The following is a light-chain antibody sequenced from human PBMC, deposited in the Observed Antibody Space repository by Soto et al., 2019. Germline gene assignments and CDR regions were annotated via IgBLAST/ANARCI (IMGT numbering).Light chain of an antibody. CDR3: CSYAGIYTWV. CDR2: NVD. CDR1: SSDVGGYNH. J-gene: IGLJ3*02. Sequence: QSALTQPRSVSGSPGQSVTISCTGTSSDVGGYNHVSWFHQHPGKAPKLLVYNVDKRPSGVPNRFSGSKSGNTASLTISGLQAEDEADYFCCSYAGIYTWVFGGGTKLTVL. V-gene: IGLV2-11*01.